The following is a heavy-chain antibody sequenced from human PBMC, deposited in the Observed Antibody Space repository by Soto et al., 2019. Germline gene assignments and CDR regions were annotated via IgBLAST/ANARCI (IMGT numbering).Heavy chain of an antibody. V-gene: IGHV4-31*03. CDR3: ARDPAP. J-gene: IGHJ5*02. CDR1: GGSISTGGYY. CDR2: IYNSATT. Sequence: QVQLQGSGPGLVKPSQTLSLTCTVSGGSISTGGYYWSWIRQHPGKGLEWIRYIYNSATTYYNPSLKSRVTISVDSSKNQFSLKLSSVTVADTAVYYCARDPAPWGQGALVTVSS.